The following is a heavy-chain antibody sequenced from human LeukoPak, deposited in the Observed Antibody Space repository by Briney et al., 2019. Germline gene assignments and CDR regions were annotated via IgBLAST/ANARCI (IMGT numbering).Heavy chain of an antibody. Sequence: PGGSLRLSCAASGFTFSNAWMSWVRQAPGKGLEWDGRIESKTDGGTTDYAAPVKGRFTISRVDSKNTLYLQMNSLKTEDTAVYYCTTAEQYRSGWYASFYTRYQFDYWGQGTLVTVSS. CDR2: IESKTDGGTT. CDR3: TTAEQYRSGWYASFYTRYQFDY. CDR1: GFTFSNAW. J-gene: IGHJ4*02. D-gene: IGHD6-19*01. V-gene: IGHV3-15*04.